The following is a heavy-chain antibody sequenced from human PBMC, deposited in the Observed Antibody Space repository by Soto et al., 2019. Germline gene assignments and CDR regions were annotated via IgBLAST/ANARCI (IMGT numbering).Heavy chain of an antibody. D-gene: IGHD2-8*02. CDR2: IYYSGST. V-gene: IGHV4-59*01. CDR1: GSSIISYY. CDR3: ARETGNTGNFDY. J-gene: IGHJ4*02. Sequence: SETLSLTCAVSGSSIISYYWTWIRQPPGKGLEWIGNIYYSGSTTYNTSLKSRVTISVDTSKNQFSLKMSSVIAADTAVYYCARETGNTGNFDYWGQGTLVTVSS.